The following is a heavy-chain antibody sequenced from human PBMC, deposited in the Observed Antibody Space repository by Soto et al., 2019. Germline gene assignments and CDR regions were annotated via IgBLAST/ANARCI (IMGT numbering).Heavy chain of an antibody. Sequence: VQLVESGGGLVQPGGSLRVSCETSGFSFSDYWMSWVRQAPGKGMEGVANIKQDGSEKNYVDSVKGRFTISRDNAKSSVYLQMNSLRGEDTAVYHCAAGRWMVRYWGLGTLVTVSS. CDR1: GFSFSDYW. J-gene: IGHJ4*02. CDR3: AAGRWMVRY. V-gene: IGHV3-7*05. CDR2: IKQDGSEK. D-gene: IGHD5-18*01.